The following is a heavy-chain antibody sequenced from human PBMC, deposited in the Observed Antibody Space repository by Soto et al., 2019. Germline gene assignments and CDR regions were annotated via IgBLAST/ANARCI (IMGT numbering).Heavy chain of an antibody. D-gene: IGHD1-26*01. V-gene: IGHV3-30*18. CDR3: AKSGEGAIAQFSYGMDV. J-gene: IGHJ6*02. Sequence: GGSLRLSCAASGFTFSSYGMHWVRQAPGKGLEWVAVISYDGSNKYYADSVKGRFTISRDNSKNTLYLQMNSLRAEDTAVYYCAKSGEGAIAQFSYGMDVWGQGTTVTVSS. CDR1: GFTFSSYG. CDR2: ISYDGSNK.